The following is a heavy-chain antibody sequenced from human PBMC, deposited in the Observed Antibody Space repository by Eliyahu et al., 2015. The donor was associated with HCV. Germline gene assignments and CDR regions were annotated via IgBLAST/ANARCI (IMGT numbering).Heavy chain of an antibody. J-gene: IGHJ4*02. CDR3: TRDLSWNQVDY. Sequence: EVQLVESGGGLVQPGGSLRLSCTASGFTFSAYWMHWVRQVAGKGLVWVSRIHKDGSSTSYADSVKGRFTISRDNARNTLYLQMNSLRAEDTAVYFCTRDLSWNQVDYWGQGALVTVSS. D-gene: IGHD1-1*01. CDR1: GFTFSAYW. V-gene: IGHV3-74*01. CDR2: IHKDGSST.